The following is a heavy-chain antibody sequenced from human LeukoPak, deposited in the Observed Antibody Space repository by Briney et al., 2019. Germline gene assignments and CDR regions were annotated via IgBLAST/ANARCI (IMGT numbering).Heavy chain of an antibody. CDR1: GFTVSGNY. J-gene: IGHJ2*01. CDR2: IYSGGST. Sequence: GGSLRLSCAASGFTVSGNYMSWVRQAPGKGLEGVSVIYSGGSTYYSDSVKGRFTISRDNSKNTLYLQMNSLRAEDTAVYYCARASLVWFGEHWYFDLWGRGTLVTVSS. CDR3: ARASLVWFGEHWYFDL. D-gene: IGHD3-10*01. V-gene: IGHV3-53*01.